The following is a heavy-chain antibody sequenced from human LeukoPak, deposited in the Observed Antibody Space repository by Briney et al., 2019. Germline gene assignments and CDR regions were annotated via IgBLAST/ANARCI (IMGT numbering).Heavy chain of an antibody. CDR1: GFSFSVYS. V-gene: IGHV3-48*01. CDR3: ARDTYSRLDY. Sequence: PGGSLRLSCAASGFSFSVYSMTWFRQAPGKGLEWLSYISGSSSPIYYADSVKGRFTISRDNAKNSLYLQMNSLRVEDTAVYYCARDTYSRLDYWGQGTLVTVSS. CDR2: ISGSSSPI. D-gene: IGHD6-13*01. J-gene: IGHJ4*02.